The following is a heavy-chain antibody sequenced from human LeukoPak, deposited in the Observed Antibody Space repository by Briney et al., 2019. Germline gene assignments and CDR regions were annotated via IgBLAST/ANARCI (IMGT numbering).Heavy chain of an antibody. CDR1: GFTFSSYS. V-gene: IGHV3-30*03. J-gene: IGHJ4*02. CDR3: AREGYYGSGSPPSLYFDY. Sequence: AGGSLRLSCAASGFTFSSYSMNWVRQAPGKGLEWVAVTSSDLNVKLYADSVKGRFTISRDNFRSTLYLQMNSLRPADTAIYYCAREGYYGSGSPPSLYFDYWGQGTLVTVSS. D-gene: IGHD3-10*01. CDR2: TSSDLNVK.